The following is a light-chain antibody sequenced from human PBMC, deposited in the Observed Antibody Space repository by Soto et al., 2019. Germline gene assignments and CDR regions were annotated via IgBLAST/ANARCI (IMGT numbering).Light chain of an antibody. CDR1: QSVSSSY. J-gene: IGKJ2*01. Sequence: ESVLTQSPGTLSLSPGERAALSCRASQSVSSSYLAWYQQKSGQAPRLLIYAASTRATGIPDRFSGSGSGTDFTLTLSRLEPEDFAVNFCQLYGSSPPRYTFGQGTKLEIK. V-gene: IGKV3-20*01. CDR3: QLYGSSPPRYT. CDR2: AAS.